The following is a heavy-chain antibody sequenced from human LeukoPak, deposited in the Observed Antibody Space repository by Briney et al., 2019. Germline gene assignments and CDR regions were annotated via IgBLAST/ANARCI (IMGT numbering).Heavy chain of an antibody. J-gene: IGHJ4*02. V-gene: IGHV3-23*01. D-gene: IGHD3-3*01. CDR1: GFTFSSYA. CDR3: AKDFRITIFGSPYYFDY. CDR2: ISGSGGST. Sequence: GGSLRLSCAASGFTFSSYAMSWVRQAPGKGLEWVSAISGSGGSTYYADSVKGRFTISRDNSKNTLYLQMNSLRPEDTAVYYCAKDFRITIFGSPYYFDYWGQGTLVTVSS.